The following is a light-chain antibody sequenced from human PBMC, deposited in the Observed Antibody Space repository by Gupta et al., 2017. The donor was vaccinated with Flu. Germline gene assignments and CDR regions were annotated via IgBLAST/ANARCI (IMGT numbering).Light chain of an antibody. CDR3: SSFTTSNTWV. J-gene: IGLJ3*02. CDR1: SSDVGAYNR. CDR2: EVS. Sequence: QSALTQPASVSGSPGQSITISCTGTSSDVGAYNRVSWYQQYPGKAPKLMIYEVSKRPAGVSNRFSGSESTNMASLTXCXLQAEDXADYYCSSFTTSNTWVFGGGTKLTVL. V-gene: IGLV2-14*01.